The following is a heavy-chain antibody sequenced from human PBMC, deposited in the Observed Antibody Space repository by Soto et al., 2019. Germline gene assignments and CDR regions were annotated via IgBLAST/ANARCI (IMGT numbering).Heavy chain of an antibody. V-gene: IGHV3-21*01. Sequence: GGSLRLSCAASGFTFSSYSMNWVRQAPGKGLEWVSSISSSSSYIYYADSVKGRFTISRDNAKNSLYLQMNSLRAEDTAVYYCARAFPTTAIVVVPAVYDYWGQGTLVTVSS. CDR2: ISSSSSYI. D-gene: IGHD2-2*01. J-gene: IGHJ4*02. CDR3: ARAFPTTAIVVVPAVYDY. CDR1: GFTFSSYS.